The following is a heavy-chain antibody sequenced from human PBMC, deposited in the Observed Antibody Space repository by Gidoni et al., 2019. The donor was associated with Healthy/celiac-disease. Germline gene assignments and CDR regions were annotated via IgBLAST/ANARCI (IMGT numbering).Heavy chain of an antibody. D-gene: IGHD2-15*01. CDR2: ISSSSSTI. V-gene: IGHV3-48*01. Sequence: EVQLVESGGGLVQPAGSLRLSCAASGFTFSSYSMNWVRQAPGKGLEWVSYISSSSSTIYYADSVKGRFTSSRDNAKNSLYLQMNSLRAEDTAVYYCARDTVVTGDAFDIWGQGTMVTVSS. CDR3: ARDTVVTGDAFDI. J-gene: IGHJ3*02. CDR1: GFTFSSYS.